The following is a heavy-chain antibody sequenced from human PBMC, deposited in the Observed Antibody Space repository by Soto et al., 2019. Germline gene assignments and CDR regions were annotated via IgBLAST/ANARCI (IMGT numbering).Heavy chain of an antibody. D-gene: IGHD6-19*01. J-gene: IGHJ4*02. CDR3: ARGPAVAGFQMFDY. V-gene: IGHV3-74*01. CDR1: GFTFSSYW. Sequence: PGGSLRLSCAASGFTFSSYWMHWVRQAPGKGLVWVSRINSDGSSTSYADSVKGRFTISRDNAKNTLYLQMNSLRAEDTAVYYCARGPAVAGFQMFDYWGQGTLVTVSS. CDR2: INSDGSST.